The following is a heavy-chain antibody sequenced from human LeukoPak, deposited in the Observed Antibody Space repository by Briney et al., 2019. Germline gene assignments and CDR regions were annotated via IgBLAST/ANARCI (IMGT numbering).Heavy chain of an antibody. CDR2: ISWNSGSI. D-gene: IGHD6-25*01. Sequence: AGGSLRLSCAASGFTFDDYAMHWVRQAPGKGLEWVSGISWNSGSIGYADSVKGRFTISRDNAKNSLYLQMNSLRAEDTALYYCSPLTVASGWGQGTLVTVSS. J-gene: IGHJ4*02. CDR3: SPLTVASG. CDR1: GFTFDDYA. V-gene: IGHV3-9*01.